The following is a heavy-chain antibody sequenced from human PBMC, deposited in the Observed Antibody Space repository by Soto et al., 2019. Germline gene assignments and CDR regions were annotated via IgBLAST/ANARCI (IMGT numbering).Heavy chain of an antibody. V-gene: IGHV1-69*13. Sequence: SVKVSCKDSRGTLSSYAISWARQAPRQGLEWMGGIIPIFGTANYAQKFQGRVTITADESTSTAYMELSSLRSEDTAVYYCARDIRNRGYSYGSRIDYWGQGTLVTVSS. CDR3: ARDIRNRGYSYGSRIDY. CDR1: RGTLSSYA. D-gene: IGHD5-18*01. J-gene: IGHJ4*02. CDR2: IIPIFGTA.